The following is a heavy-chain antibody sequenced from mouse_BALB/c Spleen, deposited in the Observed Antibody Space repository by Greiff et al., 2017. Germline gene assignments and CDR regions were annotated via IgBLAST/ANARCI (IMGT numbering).Heavy chain of an antibody. D-gene: IGHD2-4*01. V-gene: IGHV2-2*02. CDR1: GFSLTSYG. J-gene: IGHJ3*01. Sequence: VKLMESGPGLVQPSQSLSITCTVSGFSLTSYGVHWVRQSPGKGLEWLGVIWSGGSTDYNAAFISRLSISKDNSKSQVFFKMNSLQANDTAIYYCARKWESTMIFAYWGQGTLVTVSA. CDR2: IWSGGST. CDR3: ARKWESTMIFAY.